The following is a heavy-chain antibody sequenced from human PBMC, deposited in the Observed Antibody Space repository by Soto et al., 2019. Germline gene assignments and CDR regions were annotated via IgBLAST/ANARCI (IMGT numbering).Heavy chain of an antibody. D-gene: IGHD3-10*01. V-gene: IGHV1-69*01. J-gene: IGHJ4*02. CDR3: ARDLTSVRGS. CDR1: GGTFSRHS. Sequence: QVQMVQSGAELKKPGSSARVSCKVSGGTFSRHSISWVLQDPGQGLEWMGGIIPIFDATQYAQKFQGRLTITADESTTTFHMDLSGLRPEDTAIYYCARDLTSVRGSWGQGTLVTVS. CDR2: IIPIFDAT.